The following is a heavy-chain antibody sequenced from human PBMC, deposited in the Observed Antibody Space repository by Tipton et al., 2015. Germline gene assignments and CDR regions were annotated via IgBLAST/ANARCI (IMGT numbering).Heavy chain of an antibody. D-gene: IGHD3-10*01. CDR2: IYNSATT. V-gene: IGHV4-59*01. CDR1: ADSISSYY. Sequence: TLSLTCTVSADSISSYYWSWIRQPPGKGLEWIAYIYNSATTNYNPSLKSRVTISIDTYKKQFSLKRSSVTAADTAVYYCARINSSGSGGRDSYYGLDVWGQGTTVTVSS. J-gene: IGHJ6*02. CDR3: ARINSSGSGGRDSYYGLDV.